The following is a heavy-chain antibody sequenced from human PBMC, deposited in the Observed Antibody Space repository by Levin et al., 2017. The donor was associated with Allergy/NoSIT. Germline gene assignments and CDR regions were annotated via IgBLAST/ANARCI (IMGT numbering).Heavy chain of an antibody. V-gene: IGHV3-23*01. CDR3: ATRAVGSWRSPSCPWHY. CDR1: GFTFSSYA. J-gene: IGHJ4*02. Sequence: GGSLRLSCAVSGFTFSSYAMCWVRRAPGKGLEWVSGISDNGGSTYYADSVKGRFTISRDNSKNTLYLQMNSLRAEDTAVYYCATRAVGSWRSPSCPWHYWGQGTLVTVSS. D-gene: IGHD2-2*01. CDR2: ISDNGGST.